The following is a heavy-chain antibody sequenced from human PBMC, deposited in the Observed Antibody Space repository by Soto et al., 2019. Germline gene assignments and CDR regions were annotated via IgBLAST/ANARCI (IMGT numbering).Heavy chain of an antibody. D-gene: IGHD6-13*01. CDR1: GYVFTNYF. Sequence: QVQLVQSGAEVKKPGASVKVSCKASGYVFTNYFMHWVRQAPGQGLEWMGIINPNGGGTSYAQKFEGRVTMTRDSATSTVYMDMSSLRSEDTALYFCARKVGSTSWSYYYGMDVWGQGTSVTASS. CDR3: ARKVGSTSWSYYYGMDV. J-gene: IGHJ6*02. CDR2: INPNGGGT. V-gene: IGHV1-46*01.